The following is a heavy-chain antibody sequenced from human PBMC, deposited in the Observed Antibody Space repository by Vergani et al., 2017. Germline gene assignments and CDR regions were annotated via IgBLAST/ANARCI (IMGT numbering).Heavy chain of an antibody. J-gene: IGHJ4*02. CDR2: ISGSGGST. CDR1: GFTLSSYA. Sequence: EVQLLESGGGLVQPGGSLRLSCAASGFTLSSYAMSWVRQAPGKGLEWVSAISGSGGSTYYADSVQGGFTISRDNSKNTLYMQMNSLIAEDTAVYYCAKDHYDIWPGYYNGGWGQGTLVTVSS. CDR3: AKDHYDIWPGYYNGG. V-gene: IGHV3-23*01. D-gene: IGHD3-9*01.